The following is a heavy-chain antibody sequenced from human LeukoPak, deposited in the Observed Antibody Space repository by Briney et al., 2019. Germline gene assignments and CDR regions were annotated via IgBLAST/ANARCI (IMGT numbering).Heavy chain of an antibody. CDR3: ARRVTGDLRRFDY. J-gene: IGHJ4*02. Sequence: GSLRLSCAASGFTFSSYEMNWVRQPPGKGLEWIGNINYSGSTYYNPSLKSRVTIFVDTSKNQFSLKVTSVTAADTAVYFCARRVTGDLRRFDYWGQGTLVTVSS. CDR2: INYSGST. D-gene: IGHD7-27*01. CDR1: GFTFSSYE. V-gene: IGHV4-59*04.